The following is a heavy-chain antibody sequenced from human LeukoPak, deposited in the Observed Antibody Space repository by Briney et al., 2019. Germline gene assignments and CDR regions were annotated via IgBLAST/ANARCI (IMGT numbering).Heavy chain of an antibody. D-gene: IGHD2-15*01. CDR3: ARDSETTPIHVLGY. V-gene: IGHV3-30-3*01. CDR2: VSSDGGIK. CDR1: GFTFTNYV. Sequence: GGSLRLSCVVSGFTFTNYVVHWVRQAPGKGLEWVTLVSSDGGIKYYADSVKGRFSVSRDISKNTLYLQMNSLRVNDTAVYYCARDSETTPIHVLGYWGQGTLVTVSS. J-gene: IGHJ4*02.